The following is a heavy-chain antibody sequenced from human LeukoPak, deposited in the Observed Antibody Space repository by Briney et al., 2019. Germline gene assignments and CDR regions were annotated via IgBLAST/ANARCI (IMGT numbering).Heavy chain of an antibody. CDR2: ISGSGGST. CDR1: GFSFKDYW. Sequence: GGSLRLSCAASGFSFKDYWMSWVRQAPGKGLEWVSAISGSGGSTYYADSVKGRFTISRDNSKNTLYLQMNSLRAEDTAVYYCAQSTATATALNFDYWGQGTLVTVSS. D-gene: IGHD5-18*01. J-gene: IGHJ4*02. V-gene: IGHV3-23*01. CDR3: AQSTATATALNFDY.